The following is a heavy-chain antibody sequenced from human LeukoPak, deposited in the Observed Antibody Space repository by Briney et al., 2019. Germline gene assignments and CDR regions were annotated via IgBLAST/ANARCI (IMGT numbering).Heavy chain of an antibody. CDR2: IRSKAYGGTT. D-gene: IGHD1-26*01. CDR3: TRGKRGSYELYYYYGMDV. V-gene: IGHV3-49*03. CDR1: GFTFGDYA. J-gene: IGHJ6*02. Sequence: PGGSLRLSCTASGFTFGDYAMSWFRQAPGKGLEWVGFIRSKAYGGTTEYAASVKGRFTISRDDSKSIAYLQMNSLKTEDTAVYYCTRGKRGSYELYYYYGMDVWGQGTTVTVSS.